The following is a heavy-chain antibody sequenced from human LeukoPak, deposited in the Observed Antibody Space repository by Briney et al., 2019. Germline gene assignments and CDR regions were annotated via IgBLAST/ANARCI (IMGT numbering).Heavy chain of an antibody. CDR2: TSSSSSYI. CDR1: GFIFSNYN. D-gene: IGHD3-22*01. CDR3: ASQYYYDSSGYYPEYFQY. V-gene: IGHV3-21*01. Sequence: GGSLRLSCVASGFIFSNYNMNWVRQAPGKGLEWVSSTSSSSSYIYYADSVKGRFTISRDNAKNSLYLQMNSLRAEDTAVYYCASQYYYDSSGYYPEYFQYWGQGTLVTVSS. J-gene: IGHJ1*01.